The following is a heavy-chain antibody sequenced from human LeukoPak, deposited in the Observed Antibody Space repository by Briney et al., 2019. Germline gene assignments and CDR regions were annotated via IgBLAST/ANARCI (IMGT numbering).Heavy chain of an antibody. Sequence: PSETLSLTCTVSGYSISSGYYWGWIRQPPGKGLEWIGSIYHSGSTYYNPSLKSRVTISVDTSKNQFSLKLSSVTAADTAVYYCASLVATMEGGDYWGQGTLVTVSS. CDR2: IYHSGST. CDR1: GYSISSGYY. D-gene: IGHD5-12*01. V-gene: IGHV4-38-2*02. J-gene: IGHJ4*02. CDR3: ASLVATMEGGDY.